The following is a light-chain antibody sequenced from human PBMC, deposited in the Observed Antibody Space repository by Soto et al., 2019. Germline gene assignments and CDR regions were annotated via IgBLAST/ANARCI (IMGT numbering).Light chain of an antibody. J-gene: IGKJ4*01. CDR3: QQRSSWPLT. CDR1: ESVNSAY. V-gene: IGKV3D-20*02. Sequence: EIVLTQSPVTLSLSPGERATLSCRASESVNSAYLAWYQHRPAQAPRLLIYGASSRATGVPDRFSGSGSGTEFTLTITRLEPADFALYYCQQRSSWPLTFGGGTKVDIK. CDR2: GAS.